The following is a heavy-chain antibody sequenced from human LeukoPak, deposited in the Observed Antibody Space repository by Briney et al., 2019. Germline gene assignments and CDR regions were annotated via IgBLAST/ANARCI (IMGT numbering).Heavy chain of an antibody. CDR1: GYTFTGYY. J-gene: IGHJ6*02. CDR3: ASSIVLMVYANPRYGMDV. CDR2: INPNSGGT. Sequence: ASVKVSCKASGYTFTGYYMHWVRQAPGQGLEWMGWINPNSGGTNYAQKFQGRVTMARDTSISTAYMELSRLRSDDTAVYYCASSIVLMVYANPRYGMDVWGQGTTVTVSS. V-gene: IGHV1-2*02. D-gene: IGHD2-8*01.